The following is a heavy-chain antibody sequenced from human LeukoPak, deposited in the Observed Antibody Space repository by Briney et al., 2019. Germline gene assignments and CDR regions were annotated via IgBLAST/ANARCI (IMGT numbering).Heavy chain of an antibody. D-gene: IGHD5-18*01. CDR3: AKVRTGSGGYTYGVDY. CDR1: GFTFSSSA. V-gene: IGHV3-23*01. Sequence: QPGGSLRFSCAASGFTFSSSAMSWVRQGPGKGLEGVFLISGSGGSTYYADSVKGRFTISRDNSKNTLSLQINSLRAEDTAVFYCAKVRTGSGGYTYGVDYWGQGTLVTVSS. CDR2: ISGSGGST. J-gene: IGHJ4*02.